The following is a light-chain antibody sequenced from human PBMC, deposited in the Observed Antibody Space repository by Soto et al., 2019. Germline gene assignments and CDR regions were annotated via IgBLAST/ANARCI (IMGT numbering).Light chain of an antibody. CDR3: QQYFSSPWA. CDR1: QSVSSSF. CDR2: GAS. Sequence: EIVLAHSPGTLSLCPWESATLSCRASQSVSSSFLAWYQQKAGQAPRLLIYGASRRATGIPDRFSGSGSGTDFTLTISRLEPEDFAVYYRQQYFSSPWAFGQGTKVDIK. J-gene: IGKJ1*01. V-gene: IGKV3-20*01.